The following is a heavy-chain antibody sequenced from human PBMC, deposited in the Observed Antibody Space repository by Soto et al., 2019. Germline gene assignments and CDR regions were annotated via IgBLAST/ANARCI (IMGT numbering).Heavy chain of an antibody. Sequence: QVHLVQSGAEVKKPGASVKVSCKASGYTVTSYGSTWVRQAPGQGLEWMGWISAHNGNTDYAQKLQGRVIVTRDTSTSTAYMELRSLISDDTAVYYCARGRYGDYWGQGALVTVSS. CDR2: ISAHNGNT. CDR1: GYTVTSYG. CDR3: ARGRYGDY. J-gene: IGHJ4*02. V-gene: IGHV1-18*01. D-gene: IGHD1-1*01.